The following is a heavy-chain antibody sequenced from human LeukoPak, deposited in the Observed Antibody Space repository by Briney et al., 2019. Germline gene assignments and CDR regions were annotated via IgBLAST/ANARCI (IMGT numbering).Heavy chain of an antibody. J-gene: IGHJ4*02. CDR2: IKPDGSEK. CDR1: GFTFSTYW. CDR3: ARGQSRAFNF. V-gene: IGHV3-7*05. Sequence: GGSLRLSCAASGFTFSTYWMSWVRQAPGKGLQWVDNIKPDGSEKYYVDSVNGRFTISRDNAKNSVDLQMNSLRVEDTAVYYCARGQSRAFNFWGQGGKVSVSS.